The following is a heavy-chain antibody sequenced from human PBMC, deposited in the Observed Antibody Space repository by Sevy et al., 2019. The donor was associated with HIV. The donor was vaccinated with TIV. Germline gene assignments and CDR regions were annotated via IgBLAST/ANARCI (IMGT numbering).Heavy chain of an antibody. CDR2: INPNSGGT. CDR1: GYTFTGYY. V-gene: IGHV1-2*02. D-gene: IGHD6-13*01. J-gene: IGHJ4*02. CDR3: ARDVGRSSSSGYHRPPIFFDY. Sequence: ASVKVSCKASGYTFTGYYMHWVRQAPGQGLEWMGWINPNSGGTNYAQKFQGRVTMTRDTSISTAYMELSRLRSDDTAVYYCARDVGRSSSSGYHRPPIFFDYWGQGTLVTVSS.